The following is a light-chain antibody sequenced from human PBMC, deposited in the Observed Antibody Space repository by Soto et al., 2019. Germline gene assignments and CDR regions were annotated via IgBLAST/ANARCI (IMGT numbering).Light chain of an antibody. CDR2: DDN. CDR1: GSNIGRNY. CDR3: GTWDESLGAGV. Sequence: QSVLTQPASLSATPGEKVTISCSGRGSNIGRNYVSWYRQFPGTAPQLLIYDDNKRHSGAPDRLSGSRYGTSASLAIAGLQPGDEADYYCGTWDESLGAGVFGGGTKLTVL. V-gene: IGLV1-51*01. J-gene: IGLJ2*01.